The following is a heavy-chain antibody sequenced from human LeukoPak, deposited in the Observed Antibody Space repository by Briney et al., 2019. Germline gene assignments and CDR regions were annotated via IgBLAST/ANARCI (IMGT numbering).Heavy chain of an antibody. J-gene: IGHJ3*02. V-gene: IGHV7-4-1*02. CDR2: INTNTGNP. CDR1: GYTFTSYA. Sequence: GASVKVSCKASGYTFTSYAMNWVRQAPGQGLERMGWINTNTGNPTYAQGFTGRFVFSLDTSVSTAYLQISSLKAEDTAVYYCARDPFPYYYDSSGYYYNDAFDIWGQGTMVTVSS. D-gene: IGHD3-22*01. CDR3: ARDPFPYYYDSSGYYYNDAFDI.